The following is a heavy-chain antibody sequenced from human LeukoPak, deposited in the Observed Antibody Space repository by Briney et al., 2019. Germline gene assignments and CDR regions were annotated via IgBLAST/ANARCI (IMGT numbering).Heavy chain of an antibody. J-gene: IGHJ5*02. CDR3: AREGLNMVRGVIPKEAWGWFDP. D-gene: IGHD3-10*01. Sequence: SETLSLTCTVSGGSISNYYWSWIRQPPGKGLEWIGYIYYSGSTNYNPSLKSRATISVDTSKNQFSLKLSSVTAADTAVYYCAREGLNMVRGVIPKEAWGWFDPWGQGTLVTVSS. V-gene: IGHV4-59*12. CDR1: GGSISNYY. CDR2: IYYSGST.